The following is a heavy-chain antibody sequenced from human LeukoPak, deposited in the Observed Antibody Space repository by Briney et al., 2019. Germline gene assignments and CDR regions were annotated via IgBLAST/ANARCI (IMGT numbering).Heavy chain of an antibody. CDR3: ARWFGRSLDH. V-gene: IGHV4-59*01. D-gene: IGHD3-10*01. Sequence: PSETPSLTCTASGGTITSSYWSWIRQPPGKGLEWIGYVFFSGSTNYNPSVKGRVTMSVATSKNQFSLKLSSVTAADTAVYYCARWFGRSLDHWGQGTLVTVSS. J-gene: IGHJ4*02. CDR1: GGTITSSY. CDR2: VFFSGST.